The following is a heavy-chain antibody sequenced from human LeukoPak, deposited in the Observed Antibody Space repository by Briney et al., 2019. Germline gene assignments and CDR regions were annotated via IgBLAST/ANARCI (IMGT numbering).Heavy chain of an antibody. J-gene: IGHJ2*01. D-gene: IGHD6-13*01. Sequence: SQTLSLTCTVSGGSISSGGYYWSWIRQHPGKGLEWIGYIYYSGSIYYNPSLKSRVTISVDTSKNQFSLKLSSVTAADTAVYYCARGIAAAGRYWYFDLWGRGTLVTVSS. CDR2: IYYSGSI. CDR3: ARGIAAAGRYWYFDL. CDR1: GGSISSGGYY. V-gene: IGHV4-31*03.